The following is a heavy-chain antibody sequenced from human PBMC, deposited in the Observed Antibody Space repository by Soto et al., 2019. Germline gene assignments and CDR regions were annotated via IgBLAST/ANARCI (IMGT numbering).Heavy chain of an antibody. J-gene: IGHJ5*02. Sequence: SETLSLTCAVSGYSISSSNWWGWIRQPPGKALEWIGHTYHSGNPYYNPSLKSRVIISVDTSKNQFSLKLSSVTAADTAVYYCARGVPYSYGYVSWFDPWGQGTLVTVSS. D-gene: IGHD5-18*01. CDR2: TYHSGNP. V-gene: IGHV4-28*03. CDR3: ARGVPYSYGYVSWFDP. CDR1: GYSISSSNW.